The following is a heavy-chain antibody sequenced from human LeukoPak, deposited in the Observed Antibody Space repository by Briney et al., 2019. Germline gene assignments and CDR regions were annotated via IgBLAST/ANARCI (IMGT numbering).Heavy chain of an antibody. Sequence: PGGSLRLSCAASGFTFSSYWMSWVRQAPGKGLEWVANIKQDGSEKYYVDSVKGRFTISRDNAKNSLYLQMNSLRAEDTAVYYCAREEYSSSSVCYYYYMDVWGKGTTVTVSS. CDR2: IKQDGSEK. CDR1: GFTFSSYW. D-gene: IGHD6-6*01. CDR3: AREEYSSSSVCYYYYMDV. J-gene: IGHJ6*03. V-gene: IGHV3-7*01.